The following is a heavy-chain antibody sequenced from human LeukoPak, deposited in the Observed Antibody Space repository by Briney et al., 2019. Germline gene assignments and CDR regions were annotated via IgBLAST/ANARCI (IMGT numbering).Heavy chain of an antibody. D-gene: IGHD6-13*01. J-gene: IGHJ3*02. CDR2: ISWNSGSI. V-gene: IGHV3-9*01. CDR3: AKDIAAAGYDAFDI. Sequence: GRSLRLSCAASGFTFYDYAMHWVRQAPGKGLEWVSGISWNSGSIGYADSVKGRFTISRDNAKNSLYLQMNSLRAEDTALYYCAKDIAAAGYDAFDIWGQGTMVTVSS. CDR1: GFTFYDYA.